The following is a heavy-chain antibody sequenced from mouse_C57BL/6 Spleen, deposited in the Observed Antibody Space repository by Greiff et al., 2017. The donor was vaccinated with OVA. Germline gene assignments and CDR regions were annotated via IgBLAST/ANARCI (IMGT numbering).Heavy chain of an antibody. CDR2: IWSGGST. CDR3: ARNTPQYYYAMDY. V-gene: IGHV2-2*01. CDR1: GFSLTSYG. J-gene: IGHJ4*01. Sequence: QVQLQQSGPGLVQPSQSLSITCTVSGFSLTSYGVHWVRQSPGKGLEWLGVIWSGGSTDYNAAFISRLSISKDNSKSQVFFKMNSLQADDTAIYYCARNTPQYYYAMDYWGQGTSVTVSS.